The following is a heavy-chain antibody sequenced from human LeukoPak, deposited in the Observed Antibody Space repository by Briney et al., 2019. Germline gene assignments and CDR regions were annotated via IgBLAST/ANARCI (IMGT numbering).Heavy chain of an antibody. CDR1: GGSISSSSYY. CDR3: ARHASVSGNWPRPLDY. J-gene: IGHJ4*02. CDR2: IYYSGST. D-gene: IGHD3-3*01. V-gene: IGHV4-39*01. Sequence: PSETLSLTCTVSGGSISSSSYYWGWVRPPPGKGLEWIANIYYSGSTYYSPSRRSRVTISVDTSKNQFSLKLTSVTAADTAVYYCARHASVSGNWPRPLDYWGQGSLVTVSS.